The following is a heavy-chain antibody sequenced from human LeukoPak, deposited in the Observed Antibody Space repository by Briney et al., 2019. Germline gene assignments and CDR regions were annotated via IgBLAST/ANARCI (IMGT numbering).Heavy chain of an antibody. CDR1: GGSMSSHY. V-gene: IGHV4-59*11. D-gene: IGHD1-1*01. CDR3: AGDQLALNALNI. Sequence: PSETLSLTCTVSGGSMSSHYWSWIRQPPGKGLEWLEYISYIGSTNYSPSLKSRVTISVDTSKNQFSLRLSSVTAADTAVYFCAGDQLALNALNIWGQGTMVSVSS. J-gene: IGHJ3*02. CDR2: ISYIGST.